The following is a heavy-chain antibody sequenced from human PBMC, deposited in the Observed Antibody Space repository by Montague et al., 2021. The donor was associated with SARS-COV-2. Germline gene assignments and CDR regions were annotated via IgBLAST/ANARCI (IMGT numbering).Heavy chain of an antibody. V-gene: IGHV4-59*01. J-gene: IGHJ3*02. D-gene: IGHD6-13*01. CDR3: ARSVAAAGPGSFDI. CDR1: GASSRTYY. Sequence: SETLSLTCSVSGASSRTYYRNWIRQAPGKGLEWIGYVYYTGDTNYNPSLRGRATTSLDASEAQFSLNIHSVTAADTAIYYCARSVAAAGPGSFDIWGQGTIVTVSS. CDR2: VYYTGDT.